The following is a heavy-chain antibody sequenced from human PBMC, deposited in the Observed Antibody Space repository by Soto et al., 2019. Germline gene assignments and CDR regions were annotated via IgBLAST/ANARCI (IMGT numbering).Heavy chain of an antibody. CDR2: IYYSGST. CDR1: GGSISSGDYY. D-gene: IGHD3-22*01. V-gene: IGHV4-30-4*01. Sequence: KTSETLSLTCTVSGGSISSGDYYWSWIRQPPGKGLEWIGYIYYSGSTYYNPSLKSRVTISVDTSKNQFSLKLSSVTAADTAVYYCARYYDSSGYTLSPWGQGTLVTVSS. CDR3: ARYYDSSGYTLSP. J-gene: IGHJ5*02.